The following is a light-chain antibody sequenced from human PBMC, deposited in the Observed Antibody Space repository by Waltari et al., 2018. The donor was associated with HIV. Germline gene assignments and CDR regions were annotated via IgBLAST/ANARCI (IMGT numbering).Light chain of an antibody. CDR3: CSYAGSPPWV. Sequence: QSALTQPRSVSGSPGQSVTISCTGTRRDVGGYNYVSWYQQHPGKAPKLMIYDVNKRPSGVPDRYSGSKSGNTASLTISGLQAQDEANYYCCSYAGSPPWVFGGGTKLTVL. J-gene: IGLJ3*02. CDR2: DVN. CDR1: RRDVGGYNY. V-gene: IGLV2-11*01.